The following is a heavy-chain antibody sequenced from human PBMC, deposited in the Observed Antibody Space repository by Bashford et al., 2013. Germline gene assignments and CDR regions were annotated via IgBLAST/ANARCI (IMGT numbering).Heavy chain of an antibody. CDR1: GGSISSSTYY. J-gene: IGHJ3*02. CDR3: AKDRDDYGDPDAFXI. V-gene: IGHV3-23*01. CDR2: ISGSSGST. D-gene: IGHD4-17*01. Sequence: VDSSETLSLTCTVSGGSISSSTYYWGWIRQAPGKGLEWVSAISGSSGSTYYADSVRGRFTISRDNSKYTLYLQMNSLRAEDTAVYYCAKDRDDYGDPDAFXIVGPKGQVVTV.